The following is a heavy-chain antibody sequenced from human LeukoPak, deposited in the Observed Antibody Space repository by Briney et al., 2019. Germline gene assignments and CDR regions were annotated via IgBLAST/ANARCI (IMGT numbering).Heavy chain of an antibody. D-gene: IGHD3-22*01. V-gene: IGHV3-74*01. Sequence: GGSLRLSCAASGFSFSTQRMHWVRQAPGKGLVWVSYINIDERITGYADSVKGRFTISRDNAKSSLYLQMNSLRAEDTALYYCAREVSEGFDFWGQGTLVTVSS. CDR3: AREVSEGFDF. J-gene: IGHJ4*02. CDR2: INIDERIT. CDR1: GFSFSTQR.